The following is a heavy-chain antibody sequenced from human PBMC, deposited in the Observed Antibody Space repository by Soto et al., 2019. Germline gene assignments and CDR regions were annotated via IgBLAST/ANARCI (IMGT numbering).Heavy chain of an antibody. D-gene: IGHD6-13*01. Sequence: SETLSLTCTVSGGSISSYCCSWIRQPQGKGLEWIGYIYYSGSTNYNPSLKSRVTVSVDTSKNQFSLKLSSVTAADSSVYYCARTSSSRGTYYFDYWGQGTLVTVSS. CDR3: ARTSSSRGTYYFDY. J-gene: IGHJ4*02. V-gene: IGHV4-59*01. CDR2: IYYSGST. CDR1: GGSISSYC.